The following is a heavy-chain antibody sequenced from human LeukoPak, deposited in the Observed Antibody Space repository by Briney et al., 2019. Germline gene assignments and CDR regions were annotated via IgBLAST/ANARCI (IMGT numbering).Heavy chain of an antibody. Sequence: GASVKVSCKASGYTFTGYYLHWVRQAPGQGLEWMGWINPNGGDTKYAQKFQGRVTMTRDMSISTAYMELRRLRSDDTAVEYFAGDPGGATTYFDYWGPGTLVTVSP. CDR1: GYTFTGYY. D-gene: IGHD1-26*01. CDR3: AGDPGGATTYFDY. CDR2: INPNGGDT. V-gene: IGHV1-2*02. J-gene: IGHJ4*02.